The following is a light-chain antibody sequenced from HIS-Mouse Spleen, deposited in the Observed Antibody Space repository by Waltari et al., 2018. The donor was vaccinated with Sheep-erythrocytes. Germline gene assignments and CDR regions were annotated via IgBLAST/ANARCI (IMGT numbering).Light chain of an antibody. J-gene: IGLJ3*02. V-gene: IGLV2-14*02. CDR3: AAWDDSLSGNWV. CDR1: SSDVGSYNL. Sequence: QSALTQPASVSGSPGQSITISCTGTSSDVGSYNLVSWYQQHPGKAPKLMIYEGSKRPSGVSNRFSGSKSGTSASLAISGLRSEDEADYYCAAWDDSLSGNWVFGGGTKLTVL. CDR2: EGS.